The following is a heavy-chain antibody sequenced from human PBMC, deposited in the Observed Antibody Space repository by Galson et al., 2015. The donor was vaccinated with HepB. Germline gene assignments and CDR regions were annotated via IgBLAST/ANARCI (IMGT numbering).Heavy chain of an antibody. CDR2: IGRNSLTI. J-gene: IGHJ4*02. Sequence: SLRLSCAASGSTFTSYSMNWVRQTPGKGLEWISYIGRNSLTIIYADSVKGRFTISRDNARSSLYLQMNSLRVEDSAVYYCAGRGGDYEYYFESWGQGTLVTVSS. V-gene: IGHV3-48*04. CDR3: AGRGGDYEYYFES. D-gene: IGHD4-17*01. CDR1: GSTFTSYS.